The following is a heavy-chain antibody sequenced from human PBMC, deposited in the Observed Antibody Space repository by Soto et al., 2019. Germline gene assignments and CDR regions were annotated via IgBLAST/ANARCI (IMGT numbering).Heavy chain of an antibody. CDR3: ARESEDLTSNFDY. V-gene: IGHV3-21*06. J-gene: IGHJ4*02. CDR1: GFTFTRYS. CDR2: ISSTTNYI. Sequence: SLRLSCAASGFTFTRYSMNWVRQAPGKGLEWVSSISSTTNYIYYGDSMKGRFTISRDNGKNSLYLEMHSLRAEDTAVYYCARESEDLTSNFDYWGQGTLVTVSS.